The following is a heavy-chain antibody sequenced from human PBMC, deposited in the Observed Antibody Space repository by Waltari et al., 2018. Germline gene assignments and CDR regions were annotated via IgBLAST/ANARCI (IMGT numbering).Heavy chain of an antibody. V-gene: IGHV4-39*01. CDR3: ARLGGSDFPGYFDY. Sequence: QLQLQESGPGLVKPSETLSLTCTVSGGSISSSSYYWGWIRQPPGKGLEWIGSIYYSGGTYSNPSLKSRVTISVDTSKNQFSLKLSSVTAADTAVYYWARLGGSDFPGYFDYWGQGTLVTVSS. J-gene: IGHJ4*02. CDR2: IYYSGGT. D-gene: IGHD1-26*01. CDR1: GGSISSSSYY.